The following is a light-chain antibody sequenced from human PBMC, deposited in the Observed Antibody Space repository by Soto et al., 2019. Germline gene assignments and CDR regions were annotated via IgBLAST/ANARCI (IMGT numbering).Light chain of an antibody. V-gene: IGKV3-20*01. CDR3: QQYCCTPCT. CDR2: GAS. J-gene: IGKJ1*01. Sequence: EMVLTHSPGTLSLSPGERATLSCRASQSVSSSYLAWYQQKPGQAPRLLIYGASSRATGIPDRFSGSGSETDFTLTISRREPEDFAVYYCQQYCCTPCTFGQGTKVEIK. CDR1: QSVSSSY.